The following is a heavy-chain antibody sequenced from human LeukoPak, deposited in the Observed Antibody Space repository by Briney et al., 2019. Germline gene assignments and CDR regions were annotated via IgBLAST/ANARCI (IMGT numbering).Heavy chain of an antibody. CDR3: ARGSQVAVALKWYYYYYMDV. CDR1: GFTFSDYW. V-gene: IGHV3-74*01. J-gene: IGHJ6*03. CDR2: ISSDGSRV. D-gene: IGHD6-19*01. Sequence: GGSLRLSCAASGFTFSDYWMHWVRQAPGKGLVWVSRISSDGSRVTYADSVKGRFTISRDNAKNTLYLQMNSLRAEDTAVYYCARGSQVAVALKWYYYYYMDVWGKGTTVTVSS.